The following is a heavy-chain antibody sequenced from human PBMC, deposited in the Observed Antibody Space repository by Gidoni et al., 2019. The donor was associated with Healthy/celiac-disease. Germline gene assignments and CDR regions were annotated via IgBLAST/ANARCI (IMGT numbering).Heavy chain of an antibody. CDR2: IYYSGRT. Sequence: QLQLRESVPGLVMLTETLSLTCTVSGLSISSTYCSWIRQPPGKGLEWIGSIYYSGRTNYNPALKRRVTISVDTSKNQFSLKMSSGTAEDTDVYYGAGHKKPQESDYPYYDYGMDVWGQGTTVTVSS. CDR3: AGHKKPQESDYPYYDYGMDV. V-gene: IGHV4-59*08. CDR1: GLSISSTY. J-gene: IGHJ6*02. D-gene: IGHD4-17*01.